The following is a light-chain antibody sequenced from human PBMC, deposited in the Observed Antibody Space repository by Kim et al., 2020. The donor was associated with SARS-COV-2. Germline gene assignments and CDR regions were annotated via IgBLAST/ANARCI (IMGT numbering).Light chain of an antibody. V-gene: IGLV1-51*01. J-gene: IGLJ1*01. CDR3: GTWDTSLSAGV. Sequence: GPKVTISCSGSSPNIGNNYVSWYQQLPGTAPKVLIHDNSKRPSGTPDRFSASKSGTSATLDITGLQTGDEADYYCGTWDTSLSAGVFGTGTKVNVL. CDR2: DNS. CDR1: SPNIGNNY.